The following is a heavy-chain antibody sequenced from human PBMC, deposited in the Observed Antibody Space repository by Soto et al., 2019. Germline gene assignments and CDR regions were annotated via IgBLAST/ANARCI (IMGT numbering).Heavy chain of an antibody. Sequence: EVQLLESGGGLVQPGGSLRLSCAASEFTFSTSAMSWVRPAPGKGLEWVSAISYGGGTTYYADSVKGRFTISRDNSKNTLYLQMNSLRAEDTAVYYCAKNPGYYYDSTGYHFDYWGQGTLVTVSS. J-gene: IGHJ4*02. CDR1: EFTFSTSA. V-gene: IGHV3-23*01. CDR2: ISYGGGTT. D-gene: IGHD3-22*01. CDR3: AKNPGYYYDSTGYHFDY.